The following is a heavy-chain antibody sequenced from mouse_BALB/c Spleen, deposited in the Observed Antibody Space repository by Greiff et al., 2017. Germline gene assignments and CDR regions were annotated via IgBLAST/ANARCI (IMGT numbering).Heavy chain of an antibody. J-gene: IGHJ2*01. CDR2: IDPANGNT. V-gene: IGHV14-3*02. CDR1: GFNIKDTY. CDR3: ARGSGTRDFDY. Sequence: EVQLQQSGAELVKPGASVKLSCTASGFNIKDTYMHWVKQRPEQGLEWIGRIDPANGNTKYDPKFQGKATITADTSSNTAYLQLSSLTSEDTAVYYCARGSGTRDFDYWGQGTTLIVSS. D-gene: IGHD4-1*01.